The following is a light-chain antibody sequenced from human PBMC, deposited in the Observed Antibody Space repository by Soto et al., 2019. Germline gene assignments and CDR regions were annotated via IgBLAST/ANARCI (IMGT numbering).Light chain of an antibody. CDR2: GAS. J-gene: IGKJ4*01. CDR1: QRISAW. CDR3: QHYYRQSVR. Sequence: DIQMTQSPSIVSASVGDRVTITCRGSQRISAWLAWYQQIPGKATKLLISGASTLERGVPPRFSGSGSETDFNLTIRSLQPDDFATYYCQHYYRQSVRLGGGTNV. V-gene: IGKV1-5*01.